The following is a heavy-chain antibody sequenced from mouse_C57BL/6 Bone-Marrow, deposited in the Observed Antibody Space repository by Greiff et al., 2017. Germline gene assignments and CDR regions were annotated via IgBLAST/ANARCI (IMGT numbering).Heavy chain of an antibody. CDR3: ARDGAIAYYSTSYAMDY. V-gene: IGHV5-4*01. D-gene: IGHD2-5*01. J-gene: IGHJ4*01. CDR1: GFTFSSYA. CDR2: ISDGGSYT. Sequence: EVKLVESGGGLVKPGGSLKLSCAASGFTFSSYAMSWVRQTPEKRLEWVATISDGGSYTYYPDNVKGRFTNSRDNAKNNLYLQMSHLKSEDTAMYYCARDGAIAYYSTSYAMDYWGQGTSVTVSS.